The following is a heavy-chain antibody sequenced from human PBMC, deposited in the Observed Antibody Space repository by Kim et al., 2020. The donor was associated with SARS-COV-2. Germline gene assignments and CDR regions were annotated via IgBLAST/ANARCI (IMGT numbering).Heavy chain of an antibody. CDR2: ISCDGGKI. Sequence: GGSLRLSCAASGFTFSGYAMHWVRQAPGKGLEWVALISCDGGKIGYADSVKGRFTISRDNSKNSLYLQMNTLRAEDTAVYHCARELRWGYCSGGSCYPLDYWGQGTLVTVSS. CDR1: GFTFSGYA. CDR3: ARELRWGYCSGGSCYPLDY. V-gene: IGHV3-30-3*01. J-gene: IGHJ4*02. D-gene: IGHD2-15*01.